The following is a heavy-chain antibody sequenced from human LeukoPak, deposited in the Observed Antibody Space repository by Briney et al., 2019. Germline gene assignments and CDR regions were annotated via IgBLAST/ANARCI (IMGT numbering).Heavy chain of an antibody. CDR3: GADLPGTNSPDFDY. D-gene: IGHD4/OR15-4a*01. CDR1: GFTFSAAW. Sequence: GGSLRLSCAASGFTFSAAWMNWVRQAPGKGLEWVGRIKNKSNGGTTDFAAPVRDRFTISRDDSKNTLNLQMDSLRTEDTAGYYCGADLPGTNSPDFDYWGQGTLVTVSS. CDR2: IKNKSNGGTT. V-gene: IGHV3-15*01. J-gene: IGHJ4*02.